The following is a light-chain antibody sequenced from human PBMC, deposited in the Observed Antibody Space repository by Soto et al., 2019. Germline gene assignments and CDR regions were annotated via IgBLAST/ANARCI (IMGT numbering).Light chain of an antibody. Sequence: PATLSASPGERATLSCRASQYVSSNLAWYQQKPGQSPRLLIYGASGRATGIPDRFSGSGSGTDFTLTISSLEPEDFAVYYCQQYGSAPRTFGQGTKVDIK. CDR2: GAS. J-gene: IGKJ1*01. CDR1: QYVSSN. V-gene: IGKV3-20*01. CDR3: QQYGSAPRT.